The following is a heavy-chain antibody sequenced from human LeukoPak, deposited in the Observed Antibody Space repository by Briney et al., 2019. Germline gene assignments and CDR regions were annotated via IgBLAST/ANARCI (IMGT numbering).Heavy chain of an antibody. J-gene: IGHJ4*02. CDR1: GFTVSSNS. Sequence: GGSLRLSCTVSGFTVSSNSMSWVRQAPGKGLEWVSFIYSDNTHCSDSVKGRFTISRDNSKNTLYLQMNSLRAEDTAVYYCARRAGAYSHPYDYWGQGTLVTVSS. D-gene: IGHD4/OR15-4a*01. V-gene: IGHV3-53*01. CDR3: ARRAGAYSHPYDY. CDR2: IYSDNT.